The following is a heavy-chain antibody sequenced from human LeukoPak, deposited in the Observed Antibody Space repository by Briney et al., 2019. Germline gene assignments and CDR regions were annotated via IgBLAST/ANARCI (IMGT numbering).Heavy chain of an antibody. CDR3: ARDLYYYDSSGYWLTGAFDI. V-gene: IGHV4-39*07. CDR1: GGSISSSIYY. D-gene: IGHD3-22*01. J-gene: IGHJ3*02. CDR2: IYYSGST. Sequence: PSETLSLTCTVSGGSISSSIYYWGWIRQPPGKGLEWIGSIYYSGSTYYNPSLKSRVTISVDTSKNQFSLKLSSVTAADTAVYYCARDLYYYDSSGYWLTGAFDIWGQGTMVAVSS.